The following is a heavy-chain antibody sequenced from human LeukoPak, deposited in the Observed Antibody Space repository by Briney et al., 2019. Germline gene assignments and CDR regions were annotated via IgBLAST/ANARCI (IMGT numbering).Heavy chain of an antibody. D-gene: IGHD6-19*01. V-gene: IGHV7-4-1*02. J-gene: IGHJ2*01. CDR2: INTNTGNP. Sequence: ASVKVSCKASGYTFTSYAMNWVRQAPGQGLEWMGWINTNTGNPTYAQGFTGRFVFSLDTSVSTAYLQISSLKAEDTAVYYCAKSDYSSGWYEDWYFDLWGRGTLVTVSS. CDR3: AKSDYSSGWYEDWYFDL. CDR1: GYTFTSYA.